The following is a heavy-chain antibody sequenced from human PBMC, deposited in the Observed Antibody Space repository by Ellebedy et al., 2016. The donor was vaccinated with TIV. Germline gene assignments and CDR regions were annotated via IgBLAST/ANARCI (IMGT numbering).Heavy chain of an antibody. Sequence: PGGSLRLSCAASGFTFNIYRMHWVRQVPGQGLVWVSRINSYGRSTSYAYFVKGRFTISRDNSKNTLYLHMNDLRVEDTAVYYCARNRRGLGVWGQGTTVTV. CDR1: GFTFNIYR. J-gene: IGHJ6*02. V-gene: IGHV3-74*01. CDR2: INSYGRST. CDR3: ARNRRGLGV.